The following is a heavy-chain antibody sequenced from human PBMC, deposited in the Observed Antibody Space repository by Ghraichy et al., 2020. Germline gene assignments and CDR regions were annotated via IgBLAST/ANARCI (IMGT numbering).Heavy chain of an antibody. D-gene: IGHD3-22*01. J-gene: IGHJ5*02. V-gene: IGHV4-31*03. CDR2: IYYSGNT. CDR3: ARRVYYSDSSAANWFDP. Sequence: SQTLSLTCTVSGGSISSGGYYWSWIRPHPGKGLEWIGYIYYSGNTYYNLSLKSRVTISVDTSKNQFSLKLISVTAADTAVYYCARRVYYSDSSAANWFDPWGQGTLVTVSS. CDR1: GGSISSGGYY.